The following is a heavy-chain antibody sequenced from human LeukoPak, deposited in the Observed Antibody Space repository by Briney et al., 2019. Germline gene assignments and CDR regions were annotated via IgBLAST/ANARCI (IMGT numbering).Heavy chain of an antibody. CDR1: GFTFSSYA. V-gene: IGHV3-23*01. J-gene: IGHJ4*02. CDR2: MGGSGDSP. Sequence: PGGSLRLSCKASGFTFSSYAMTWVRQAPGKGLEWVSAMGGSGDSPKYADSVKGRFTMSRDSSRNTVYWQMNRLRPDDTAVYYCARDWSADYWGQGTLVTVSS. CDR3: ARDWSADY.